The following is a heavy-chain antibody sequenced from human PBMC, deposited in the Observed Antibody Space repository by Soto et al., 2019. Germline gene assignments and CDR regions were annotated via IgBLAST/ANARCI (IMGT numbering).Heavy chain of an antibody. CDR3: ARSEVGIPPKPYIFDY. CDR2: IHKSGST. D-gene: IGHD1-26*01. Sequence: QVQLQESGPGLVRPSETLSLTCTVSGDSISDYHWSWVRQPPGKGLEWIAYIHKSGSTNYNPPIKSRATVSVDTSRMHFSLNLNSVTAADTAIYYCARSEVGIPPKPYIFDYWGRGTLVTVSS. J-gene: IGHJ4*02. V-gene: IGHV4-59*01. CDR1: GDSISDYH.